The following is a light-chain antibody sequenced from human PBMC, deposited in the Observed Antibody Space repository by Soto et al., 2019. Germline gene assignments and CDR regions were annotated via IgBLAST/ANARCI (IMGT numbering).Light chain of an antibody. J-gene: IGLJ3*02. CDR3: QSYDSGLSGSV. V-gene: IGLV1-40*01. CDR2: SNI. CDR1: SSNIGAGYD. Sequence: QSVLTQSPSVSGAPGQRVTISCTGSSSNIGAGYDVHWYQQLPGTAPKLLIYSNINRPSGVPDRFSGSKSGTSAALAITGRRAEDEADYYCQSYDSGLSGSVFGGGTKLTVL.